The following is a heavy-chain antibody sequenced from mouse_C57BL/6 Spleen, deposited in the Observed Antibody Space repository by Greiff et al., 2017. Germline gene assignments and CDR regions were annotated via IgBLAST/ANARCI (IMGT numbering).Heavy chain of an antibody. J-gene: IGHJ2*01. CDR2: IYPGDGDT. CDR1: GYAFSSSW. Sequence: QVQLQQSGPELVKPGASVKISCKASGYAFSSSWMNWVKQRPGKGLEGIGRIYPGDGDTNYNGKFKGKATLTADKSSSTAYMQLSSLTSEDSAVYFCSRDVDLDYGLDYWGKGTTLTVSS. D-gene: IGHD2-4*01. CDR3: SRDVDLDYGLDY. V-gene: IGHV1-82*01.